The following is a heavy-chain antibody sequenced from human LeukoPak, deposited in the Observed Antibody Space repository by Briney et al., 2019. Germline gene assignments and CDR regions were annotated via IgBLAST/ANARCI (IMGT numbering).Heavy chain of an antibody. V-gene: IGHV1-8*01. CDR2: MNPNSGNT. CDR3: ARGSRGFTIFGVVTTQYYFDY. Sequence: GASVKVSCKASGYTFTSYDINWVRQATGQGLEWMGWMNPNSGNTGYAQKFQGRVTMTRNTSISTAYMELSSLRSEDTAVHYCARGSRGFTIFGVVTTQYYFDYWGQGTLVTVSS. J-gene: IGHJ4*02. CDR1: GYTFTSYD. D-gene: IGHD3-3*01.